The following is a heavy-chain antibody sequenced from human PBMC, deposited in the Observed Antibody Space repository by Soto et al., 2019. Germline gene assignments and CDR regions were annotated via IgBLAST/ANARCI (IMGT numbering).Heavy chain of an antibody. Sequence: QMQLVQSGAEVKKPGASVKVSCKASGYSFTNYYMHWVRQAPGQGLEWMGIINPSGGTTRYARKFQGRITMTRDTSTSTVYMEVSSLRSEDTTVYYCARDGATMGSYYLDYWGQGTLVTVSS. CDR1: GYSFTNYY. J-gene: IGHJ4*02. CDR2: INPSGGTT. D-gene: IGHD5-12*01. V-gene: IGHV1-46*01. CDR3: ARDGATMGSYYLDY.